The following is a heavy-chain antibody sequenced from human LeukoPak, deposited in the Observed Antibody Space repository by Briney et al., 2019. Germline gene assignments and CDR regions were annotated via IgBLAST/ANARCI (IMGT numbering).Heavy chain of an antibody. CDR3: ARDWFYGDTPMEWGYFDY. J-gene: IGHJ4*02. D-gene: IGHD5-18*01. V-gene: IGHV1-46*01. Sequence: ASVKVSCKASGYTFTSYYMHWVRQAPGQGLKWMGGINPCGGSTSYAQKFQGRVTMTRDTSTRPVYMELSSLTAEDTAVYYCARDWFYGDTPMEWGYFDYWGQGTLVTVSS. CDR1: GYTFTSYY. CDR2: INPCGGST.